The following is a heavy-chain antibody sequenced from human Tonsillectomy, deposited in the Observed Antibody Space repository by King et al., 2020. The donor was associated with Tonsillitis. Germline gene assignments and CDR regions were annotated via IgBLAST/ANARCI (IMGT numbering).Heavy chain of an antibody. J-gene: IGHJ4*02. CDR2: IIHIGRT. V-gene: IGHV4-4*02. D-gene: IGHD2-2*01. CDR3: TRDRISTN. CDR1: VCSISIYNR. Sequence: VQLQESGPGLVKPSGTLSLTCTVSVCSISIYNRWGWVGQSPGKGVEGIGAIIHIGRTDYNPSLKSRVTISVDKSKNQFSLKLSSVTAADTAVYYCTRDRISTNWGQGTLVTVSS.